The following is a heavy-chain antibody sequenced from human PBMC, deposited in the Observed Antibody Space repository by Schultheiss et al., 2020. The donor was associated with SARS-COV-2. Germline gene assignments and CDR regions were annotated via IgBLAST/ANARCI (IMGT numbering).Heavy chain of an antibody. Sequence: GGSLRLSCAASGFTFSGYAMHWVRQAPGKGLEWVAVISYDGSNKYYADSVKGRFTISRDNSKHTLYLQMNSLRAEDTAVYYCARDHLPWFYHSGSPTGHYYGMDVWGQGTTVTVSS. CDR3: ARDHLPWFYHSGSPTGHYYGMDV. CDR1: GFTFSGYA. J-gene: IGHJ6*02. D-gene: IGHD3-10*01. CDR2: ISYDGSNK. V-gene: IGHV3-30*04.